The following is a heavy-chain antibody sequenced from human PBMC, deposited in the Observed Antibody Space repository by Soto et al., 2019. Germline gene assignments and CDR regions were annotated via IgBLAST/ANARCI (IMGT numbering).Heavy chain of an antibody. V-gene: IGHV1-69*02. D-gene: IGHD4-17*01. CDR3: ARALGTVTTNWFDP. CDR2: IIPILGIA. Sequence: QVQLVQSGAEVKKPGSSVKVSCKASGGTFSSYTISWVRQAPGQGLEWMGRIIPILGIANYAQKFQGRATITADKSTSTAYVELRTLRSEDTAVYYCARALGTVTTNWFDPWGQGTLVTVSS. CDR1: GGTFSSYT. J-gene: IGHJ5*02.